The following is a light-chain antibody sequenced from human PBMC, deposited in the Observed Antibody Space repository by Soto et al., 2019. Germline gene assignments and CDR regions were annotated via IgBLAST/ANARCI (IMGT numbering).Light chain of an antibody. CDR1: YSDVGGYNY. J-gene: IGLJ3*02. CDR2: EVS. V-gene: IGLV2-14*01. CDR3: GSYTDSNSPWV. Sequence: QSALTQPAFVSGSPGQSITISCTGTYSDVGGYNYVSWVQQHPGKAPQLIIYEVSNRPLGISNRFSASKSGNTASLTISGLQAEDEADYYCGSYTDSNSPWVFGGGTKLTVL.